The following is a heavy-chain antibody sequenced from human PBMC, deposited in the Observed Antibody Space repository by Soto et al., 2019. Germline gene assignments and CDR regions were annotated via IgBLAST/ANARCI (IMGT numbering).Heavy chain of an antibody. CDR2: IKQDGSEK. CDR1: GFTFSSYW. Sequence: GGSLRLSCAASGFTFSSYWMSWVRQAPGKGLEWVANIKQDGSEKYYVDSVKGRFTISRDNAKNSLYLQMNSLRAEDTAVYYCARSSSSWYYYYYGMDVWGQGTTVTVSS. V-gene: IGHV3-7*05. D-gene: IGHD6-13*01. J-gene: IGHJ6*02. CDR3: ARSSSSWYYYYYGMDV.